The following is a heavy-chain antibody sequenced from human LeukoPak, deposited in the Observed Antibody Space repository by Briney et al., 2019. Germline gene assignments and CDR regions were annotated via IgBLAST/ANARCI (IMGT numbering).Heavy chain of an antibody. J-gene: IGHJ6*03. V-gene: IGHV4-59*01. CDR2: IYYSGST. Sequence: PSETLSLTCTVSGGSISSYYWSWIRQPPGKGLEWIGYIYYSGSTNYNPSLKSRVTISVDTSKNQFSLKLSSVTAADTAVYYCARALSDIVVVPRGPAMIGYYYYYMDVWGKGTTVTVSS. D-gene: IGHD2-2*01. CDR3: ARALSDIVVVPRGPAMIGYYYYYMDV. CDR1: GGSISSYY.